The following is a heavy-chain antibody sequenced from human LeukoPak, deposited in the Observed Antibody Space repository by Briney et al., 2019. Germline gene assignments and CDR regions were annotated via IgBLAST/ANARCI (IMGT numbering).Heavy chain of an antibody. D-gene: IGHD1-1*01. CDR3: ARLLPRSTAGTTYMDV. J-gene: IGHJ6*03. CDR2: IYYSGST. Sequence: SETLSLTCTVSSGSITNYYWSWIRQPPGKGLEWIGYIYYSGSTNYNPSLKSRVTISVDRSKNQFSLKLTSVTAADTAVFYCARLLPRSTAGTTYMDVWGKGTTVTVSS. V-gene: IGHV4-59*08. CDR1: SGSITNYY.